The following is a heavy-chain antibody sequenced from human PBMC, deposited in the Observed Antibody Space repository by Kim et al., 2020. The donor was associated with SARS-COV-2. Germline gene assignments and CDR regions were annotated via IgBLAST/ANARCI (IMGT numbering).Heavy chain of an antibody. J-gene: IGHJ4*02. V-gene: IGHV4-31*03. D-gene: IGHD3-10*01. Sequence: SETLSLTCTVSGGSISSGGYYWSWIRQHPGKGLEWIGYIYYSGSTYYNPSLKSRVTISVDTSKNQFSLKLSSVTAADTAVYYCARGFGAVAHFDYWGQGTLVTVSS. CDR2: IYYSGST. CDR3: ARGFGAVAHFDY. CDR1: GGSISSGGYY.